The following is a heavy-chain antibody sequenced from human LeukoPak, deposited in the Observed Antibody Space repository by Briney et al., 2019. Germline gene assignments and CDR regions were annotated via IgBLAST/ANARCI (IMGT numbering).Heavy chain of an antibody. CDR1: GGSISSYY. D-gene: IGHD1-26*01. CDR2: ISYSGST. Sequence: SETLSLTCTVSGGSISSYYWSWIRQPPGKGLEWIGYISYSGSTNYNPSLKSRVTISIDTSKNQFSLKLRSVTAADTAVYYCARDRGAATWFDPWGQGTLVTVSS. V-gene: IGHV4-59*01. J-gene: IGHJ5*02. CDR3: ARDRGAATWFDP.